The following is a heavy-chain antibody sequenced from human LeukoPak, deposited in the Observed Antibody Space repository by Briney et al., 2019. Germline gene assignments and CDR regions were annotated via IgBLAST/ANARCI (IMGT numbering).Heavy chain of an antibody. CDR2: IYYSGST. V-gene: IGHV4-59*08. J-gene: IGHJ4*02. CDR3: ARGYYYDSSGYFLDF. Sequence: SETLSLTCTVSGGSMRSYYWSWIRQPPGKGLEWIGYIYYSGSTNYNPSLKSRVTISVDTSKSQFSLKLTSVTAADTAVYYCARGYYYDSSGYFLDFWGQGTLVTVSS. CDR1: GGSMRSYY. D-gene: IGHD3-22*01.